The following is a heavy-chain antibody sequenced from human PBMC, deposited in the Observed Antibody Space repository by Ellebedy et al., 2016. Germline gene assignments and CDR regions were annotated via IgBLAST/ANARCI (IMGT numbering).Heavy chain of an antibody. J-gene: IGHJ6*02. Sequence: SVKVSCXASGGTFSSYAISWVRQAPGQGLEWMGGIIPIFGTANYAQKFQGRVTITADESTSTAYMELSSLRSEDTAVYYCARDEPPRRGLVTLFVWRYYGMDVWGQGTTVTVSS. V-gene: IGHV1-69*13. D-gene: IGHD3/OR15-3a*01. CDR2: IIPIFGTA. CDR3: ARDEPPRRGLVTLFVWRYYGMDV. CDR1: GGTFSSYA.